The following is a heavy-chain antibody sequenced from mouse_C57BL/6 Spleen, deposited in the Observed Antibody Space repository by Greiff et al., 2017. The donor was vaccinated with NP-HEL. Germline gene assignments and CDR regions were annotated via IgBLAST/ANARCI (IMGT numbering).Heavy chain of an antibody. CDR2: IDPEDGDT. CDR3: TIDYDGRSYAMDY. V-gene: IGHV14-1*01. J-gene: IGHJ4*01. Sequence: VQLKQSGAELVRPGASVKLSCTASGFNIKDYYMHWVKQRPEQGLEWIGRIDPEDGDTEYAPKFQGKATMTADTSSNTAYLQLSSLTSEDTAVYYCTIDYDGRSYAMDYWGQGTSVTVSS. CDR1: GFNIKDYY. D-gene: IGHD2-4*01.